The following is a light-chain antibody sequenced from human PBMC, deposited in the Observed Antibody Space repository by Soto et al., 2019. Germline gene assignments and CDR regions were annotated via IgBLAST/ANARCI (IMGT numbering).Light chain of an antibody. V-gene: IGKV3D-20*02. CDR1: QSVSSTF. CDR2: DAD. Sequence: DTVLSQSPGTLSLSPGETATLTCSACQSVSSTFLAWCQQEPGQAPTLLIYDADTRATGNPDGFCGSGFGTHFTLTISSLEPEDFAVFYCQQRNNWPPLTFGGGTKVDI. J-gene: IGKJ4*01. CDR3: QQRNNWPPLT.